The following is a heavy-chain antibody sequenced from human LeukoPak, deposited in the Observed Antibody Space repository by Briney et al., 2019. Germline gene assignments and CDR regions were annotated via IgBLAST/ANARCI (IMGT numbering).Heavy chain of an antibody. Sequence: GGSLRLSCAASRFTFNSYAMSWVRQAPGKGLEWVSVIGGSNGIAFYVGSVKGRFTISRDNSKDTLYLQMNSLRAEDTAVYYCARNENSGWGYFDYWGQGTLVTVSS. CDR2: IGGSNGIA. J-gene: IGHJ4*02. CDR1: RFTFNSYA. D-gene: IGHD5-12*01. CDR3: ARNENSGWGYFDY. V-gene: IGHV3-23*01.